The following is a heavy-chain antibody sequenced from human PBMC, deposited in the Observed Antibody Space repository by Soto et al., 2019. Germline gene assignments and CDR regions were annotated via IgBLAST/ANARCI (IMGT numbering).Heavy chain of an antibody. CDR3: ARDDCTNGVCSLFDY. J-gene: IGHJ4*02. V-gene: IGHV4-30-4*01. Sequence: SETLSLTCTVSGGSISSGDYYWSWIRQPPGKGLEWIGYIYYSGSTYYNPSLKSRVTISVDTPKNQFSLKLSSVTAADTAVYYCARDDCTNGVCSLFDYWGQGTLVTVSS. D-gene: IGHD2-8*01. CDR2: IYYSGST. CDR1: GGSISSGDYY.